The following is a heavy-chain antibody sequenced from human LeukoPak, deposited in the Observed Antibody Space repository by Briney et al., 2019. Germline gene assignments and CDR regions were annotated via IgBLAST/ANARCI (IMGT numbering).Heavy chain of an antibody. CDR1: GYTFTSYG. J-gene: IGHJ4*02. V-gene: IGHV1-18*01. CDR2: ISAYNGNT. CDR3: ARDPRREYYYDSSARDY. D-gene: IGHD3-22*01. Sequence: ASVKVSCKASGYTFTSYGISWVRQAPGQGLEWMGWISAYNGNTNYAQKLQGRVTTTTDTSTSTAYMELRSLRSDDTAVYYCARDPRREYYYDSSARDYWGQGTLVTVSS.